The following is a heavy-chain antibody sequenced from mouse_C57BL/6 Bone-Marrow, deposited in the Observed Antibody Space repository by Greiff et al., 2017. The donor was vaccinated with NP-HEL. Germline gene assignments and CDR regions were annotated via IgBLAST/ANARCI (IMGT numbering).Heavy chain of an antibody. Sequence: VKLMESGPGLVAPSQSLSITCTVSGFSLTSYGVDWVRQSPGKGLEWLGVIWGVGSPNYNSALKSRLSISKDNSKSQVFLKMNSLQTDDTAMYYCASGYYGSSPFAYWGQGTLVTVSA. V-gene: IGHV2-6*01. CDR2: IWGVGSP. CDR1: GFSLTSYG. CDR3: ASGYYGSSPFAY. D-gene: IGHD1-1*01. J-gene: IGHJ3*01.